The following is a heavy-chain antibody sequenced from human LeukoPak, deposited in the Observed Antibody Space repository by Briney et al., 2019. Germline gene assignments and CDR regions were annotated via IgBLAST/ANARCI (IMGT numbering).Heavy chain of an antibody. Sequence: GGSLRLSCAASGFTFSSYWISWVRQAPGKGLEWVANIKQDGSEKNYVDSLKGRFTVARDNAKNSLYLQMNSLRAEDTAVYYCASSQWELLDYYGMDVWGQGTTVTVSS. D-gene: IGHD1-26*01. CDR3: ASSQWELLDYYGMDV. CDR1: GFTFSSYW. J-gene: IGHJ6*02. CDR2: IKQDGSEK. V-gene: IGHV3-7*01.